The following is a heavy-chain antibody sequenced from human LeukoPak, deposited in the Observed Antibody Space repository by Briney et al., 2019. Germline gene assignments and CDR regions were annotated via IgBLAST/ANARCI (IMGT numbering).Heavy chain of an antibody. CDR2: IRSTANGYAT. J-gene: IGHJ4*02. D-gene: IGHD7-27*01. CDR3: ARFHPNWGLDY. V-gene: IGHV3-73*01. Sequence: QPGGSLRLSCAASGFTFSGSALHWVRQASGKGLEWVGRIRSTANGYATAYAASVKGRFTISRDDSKNTAYLQMDSLKTEDTAVYYCARFHPNWGLDYWGQGILVTVSS. CDR1: GFTFSGSA.